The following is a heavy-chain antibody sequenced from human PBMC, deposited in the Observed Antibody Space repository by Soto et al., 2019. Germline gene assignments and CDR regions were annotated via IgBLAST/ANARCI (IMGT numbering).Heavy chain of an antibody. J-gene: IGHJ4*02. V-gene: IGHV3-49*04. Sequence: GGSLRLSCTASGFTFNDYTLSWVRQTPGKGLEWVGFIRSKAYGGTTEYAASVKGRFTISRDDSKSIAYLQMNSLKTEDTAVYYCTAGKLYPSLDFDYWGQGTLVTVSS. CDR3: TAGKLYPSLDFDY. CDR1: GFTFNDYT. D-gene: IGHD2-8*01. CDR2: IRSKAYGGTT.